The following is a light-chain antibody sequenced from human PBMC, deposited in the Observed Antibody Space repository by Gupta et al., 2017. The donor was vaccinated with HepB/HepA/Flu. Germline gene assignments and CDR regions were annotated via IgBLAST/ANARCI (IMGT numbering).Light chain of an antibody. CDR3: QWPTNWPPYT. J-gene: IGKJ2*01. CDR1: QSFSNY. Sequence: EIVLTQSPATLSLSPGERATLSCRARQSFSNYLVWYQQKPGQAPRLLIYDASSRGTGIPARFSGSGYGTDFTLTISSREPEDFALYFCQWPTNWPPYTFGQGTKLVIK. V-gene: IGKV3-11*01. CDR2: DAS.